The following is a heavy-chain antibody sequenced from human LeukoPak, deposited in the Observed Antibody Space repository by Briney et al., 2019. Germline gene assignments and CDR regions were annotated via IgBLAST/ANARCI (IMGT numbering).Heavy chain of an antibody. CDR3: ARVLQGREPGLLY. J-gene: IGHJ4*02. CDR2: ISAYNGNT. Sequence: ASVKVSCKASGYTFTSYGISWARQAPGQGLEWMGWISAYNGNTNYAQKLQGRVTMTTDTSTSTVYMELSSLRSEDTAVYYCARVLQGREPGLLYWGQGTLVTVSS. CDR1: GYTFTSYG. V-gene: IGHV1-18*01. D-gene: IGHD1-14*01.